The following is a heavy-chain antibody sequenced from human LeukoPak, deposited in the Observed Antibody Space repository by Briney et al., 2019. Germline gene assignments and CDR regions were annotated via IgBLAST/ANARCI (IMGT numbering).Heavy chain of an antibody. D-gene: IGHD3-3*01. V-gene: IGHV3-23*01. CDR1: GFTFSSYA. Sequence: GGSLRLSCVASGFTFSSYAMSWVRQAPGKGLEWVSAISGSGGSTYYADSVKGRFTISRDNSKNTLYLQMNSLRAEDTAVYYCAKPNYDFWSGYYIESYYFDYWGQGTLVTVSS. CDR2: ISGSGGST. CDR3: AKPNYDFWSGYYIESYYFDY. J-gene: IGHJ4*02.